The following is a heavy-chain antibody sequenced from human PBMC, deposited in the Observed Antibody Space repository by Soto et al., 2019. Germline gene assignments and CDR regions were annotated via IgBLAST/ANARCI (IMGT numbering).Heavy chain of an antibody. Sequence: PGESLKISCKASGYSFSTYWIGWVRQMPGKGLEWMGIIYPGDSDTKYSPSLQGQVTISADKSISTAYLRWSSLKASDTAMYYCAALKLKRDYYDSSAHNPWGNYYYGMDVWGQGTTVTVSS. D-gene: IGHD3-22*01. CDR2: IYPGDSDT. J-gene: IGHJ6*02. CDR3: AALKLKRDYYDSSAHNPWGNYYYGMDV. CDR1: GYSFSTYW. V-gene: IGHV5-51*01.